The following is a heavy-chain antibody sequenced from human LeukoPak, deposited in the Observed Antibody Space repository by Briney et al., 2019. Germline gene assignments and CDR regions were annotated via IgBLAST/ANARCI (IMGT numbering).Heavy chain of an antibody. J-gene: IGHJ4*02. V-gene: IGHV3-23*01. Sequence: GGSLRLSCEASGFTFNNYAMSWVRQAPGKGLEWVSAISGSGGVTYYADSVKGRFTISRDNSKNTLNLQMNSLRAEDAAVFFCAKYTLYTGSPGRPIDYWGQGTLVSVSS. D-gene: IGHD1-26*01. CDR1: GFTFNNYA. CDR2: ISGSGGVT. CDR3: AKYTLYTGSPGRPIDY.